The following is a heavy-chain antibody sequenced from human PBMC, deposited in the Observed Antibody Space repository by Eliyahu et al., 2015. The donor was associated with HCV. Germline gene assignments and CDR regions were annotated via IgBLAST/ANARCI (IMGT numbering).Heavy chain of an antibody. Sequence: EVQLVESGGGLIQPGGSLTLSCAASGFTVXNNFMSWVRQVPGXGPEWVSVIYSGGNTYYADSVKGRFTISRDISKNSLHLQMNSLRFEDTAIYYCAREGGGAVRGAADFYYYALDLWGQGTAVTVSS. CDR2: IYSGGNT. V-gene: IGHV3-53*01. CDR3: AREGGGAVRGAADFYYYALDL. CDR1: GFTVXNNF. D-gene: IGHD3-10*01. J-gene: IGHJ6*02.